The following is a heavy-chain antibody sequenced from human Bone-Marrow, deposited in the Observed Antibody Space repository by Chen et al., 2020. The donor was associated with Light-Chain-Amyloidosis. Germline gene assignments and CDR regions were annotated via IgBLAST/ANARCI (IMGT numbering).Heavy chain of an antibody. J-gene: IGHJ4*02. CDR1: GYTFPNYW. V-gene: IGHV5-51*01. Sequence: EVQLEQSGPEVKKPGESLKISCKGSGYTFPNYWIGWVRQMPGKGLEWRGVIYPVASDARYSPSFEGQFTISADKSITTAYLQWRSLKASDTAMYYCARRRDGYNFDYWGQGTLVTVSS. CDR3: ARRRDGYNFDY. CDR2: IYPVASDA. D-gene: IGHD5-12*01.